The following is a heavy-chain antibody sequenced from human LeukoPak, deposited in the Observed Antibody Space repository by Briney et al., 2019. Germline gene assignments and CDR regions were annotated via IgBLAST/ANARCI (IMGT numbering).Heavy chain of an antibody. CDR1: GFSFSRYG. CDR2: IWDNGNNK. CDR3: ARDRGGDDPIDY. Sequence: PGKSLRLSCVASGFSFSRYGMHWVRQAPGKGLEWVAVIWDNGNNKDYADSVMGRFTISRDNSKNMLYLQMNSLRADDTAVYYCARDRGGDDPIDYWGQGTLVTVSS. V-gene: IGHV3-33*01. J-gene: IGHJ4*02. D-gene: IGHD2-21*02.